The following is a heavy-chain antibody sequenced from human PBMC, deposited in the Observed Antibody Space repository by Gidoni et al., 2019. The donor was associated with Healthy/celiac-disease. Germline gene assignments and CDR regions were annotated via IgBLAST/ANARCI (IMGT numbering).Heavy chain of an antibody. D-gene: IGHD3-10*01. J-gene: IGHJ4*02. CDR3: AKDLDRLTMVRGVRGDY. V-gene: IGHV3-23*01. Sequence: GRFTISRDNSKNTLYLQMNSLRAEDTAVYYCAKDLDRLTMVRGVRGDYWGQGTLVTVPS.